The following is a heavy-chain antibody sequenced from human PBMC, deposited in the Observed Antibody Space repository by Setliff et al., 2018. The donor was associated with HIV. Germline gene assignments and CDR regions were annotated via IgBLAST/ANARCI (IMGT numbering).Heavy chain of an antibody. J-gene: IGHJ4*02. D-gene: IGHD3-16*01. CDR3: TRLNLGASDF. V-gene: IGHV3-49*04. CDR2: IRIKSYGGPT. CDR1: GFTFSDFW. Sequence: PGGSLRLSCAASGFTFSDFWMSWARQAPGKGLEWVAFIRIKSYGGPTEYAASVKDRFTISRDDSKSIAYLQMNSLRTEDSAIYYCTRLNLGASDFWGQGTLVTVSS.